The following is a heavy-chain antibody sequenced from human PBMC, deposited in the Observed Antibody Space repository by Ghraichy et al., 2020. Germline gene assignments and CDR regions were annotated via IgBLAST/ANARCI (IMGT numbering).Heavy chain of an antibody. D-gene: IGHD4-23*01. CDR3: AKGTVVTLDY. CDR1: GFTFSSYG. J-gene: IGHJ4*02. V-gene: IGHV3-30*18. Sequence: GGSLRLSCAASGFTFSSYGMHWVRQAPGKGLEWVAVISYDGSNKYYADSVKGRFTISRDNSKNTLYLQMNSLRAEDTAVYYCAKGTVVTLDYWGQGTLVTVSS. CDR2: ISYDGSNK.